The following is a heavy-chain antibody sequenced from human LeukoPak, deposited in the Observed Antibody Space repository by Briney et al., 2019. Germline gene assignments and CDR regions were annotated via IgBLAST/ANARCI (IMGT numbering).Heavy chain of an antibody. D-gene: IGHD6-13*01. CDR3: ARAQYSSSRYVPLRNVDY. J-gene: IGHJ4*02. CDR1: GYTFTGYY. V-gene: IGHV1-2*02. CDR2: INPNSGGT. Sequence: ASVKVSCKASGYTFTGYYMHWVRQAPGQGLEWMGWINPNSGGTNYAQKFQGRVTMIRDMSISTAYMELSRLRSDDTAVYYCARAQYSSSRYVPLRNVDYWGQGTLVTVSS.